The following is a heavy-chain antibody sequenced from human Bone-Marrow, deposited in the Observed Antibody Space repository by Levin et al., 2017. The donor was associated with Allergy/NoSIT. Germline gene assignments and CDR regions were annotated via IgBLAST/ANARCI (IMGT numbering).Heavy chain of an antibody. CDR2: IYWDDDK. CDR3: ARGMTTMTPLGFDP. J-gene: IGHJ5*02. Sequence: SGPTLVKPTQTHTLTCTFSGFSLSTSRVAVGWFRQPPGQALEWLALIYWDDDKRYSPSLKSRLFITKDTSKDQVILTMTDMDPVDTATYYCARGMTTMTPLGFDPWGQGTLVTVSS. V-gene: IGHV2-5*02. CDR1: GFSLSTSRVA. D-gene: IGHD4-17*01.